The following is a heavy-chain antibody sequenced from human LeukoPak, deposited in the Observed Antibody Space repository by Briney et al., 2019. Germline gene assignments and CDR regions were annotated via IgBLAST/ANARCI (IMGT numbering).Heavy chain of an antibody. CDR3: ARMLVLSYYGSGSYYSGGDY. Sequence: ASVKVSCKASGGTFSSYAISWVRQATGQGLEWMGWMNPNSGNTGYAQKFQGRVTMTRNTSISTAYMELSSLRSEDTAVYYCARMLVLSYYGSGSYYSGGDYWGQGTLVTVSS. D-gene: IGHD3-10*01. V-gene: IGHV1-8*02. CDR2: MNPNSGNT. J-gene: IGHJ4*02. CDR1: GGTFSSYA.